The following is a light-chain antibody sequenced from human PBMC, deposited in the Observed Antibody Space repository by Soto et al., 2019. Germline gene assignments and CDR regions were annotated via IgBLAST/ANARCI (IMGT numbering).Light chain of an antibody. CDR3: QQYYSYLWT. CDR1: QTISSW. Sequence: DIQMTQSPSTLSGSVGDRVTITCRASQTISSWLAWYQQKPGKAPKLLIYKASTLQSGVPSRFSGSGSGTDFTLTISCLQSEDFATYYCQQYYSYLWTFGQGTKVDIK. V-gene: IGKV1-5*03. CDR2: KAS. J-gene: IGKJ1*01.